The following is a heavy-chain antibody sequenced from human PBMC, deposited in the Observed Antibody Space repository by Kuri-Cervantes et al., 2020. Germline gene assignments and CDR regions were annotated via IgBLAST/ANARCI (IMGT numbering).Heavy chain of an antibody. CDR3: ARSWDIYNWFDP. J-gene: IGHJ5*02. Sequence: ESLKISCTVSGGSISSSSYYWGWIRQPPGKGLEWIGSIYYSGSTYYNPSLKSRVTISVDTSKNQFSLKLSSVTAADTAVYYCARSWDIYNWFDPWGQGTLVTVSS. CDR1: GGSISSSSYY. D-gene: IGHD1-26*01. V-gene: IGHV4-39*07. CDR2: IYYSGST.